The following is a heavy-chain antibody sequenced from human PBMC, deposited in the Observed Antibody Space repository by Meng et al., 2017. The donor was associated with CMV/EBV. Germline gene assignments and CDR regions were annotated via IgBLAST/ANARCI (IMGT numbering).Heavy chain of an antibody. CDR3: ARVGVGESFDY. V-gene: IGHV4-59*01. J-gene: IGHJ4*02. Sequence: SETLSLTCTVSGGSTSSYYWSWIRQPPGKGLEWIGYIYYSGSTNYNPSLKSRVTISVDTSKNQFSLKLSSVTAADTAVYYCARVGVGESFDYWGQGTLVTVSS. CDR1: GGSTSSYY. CDR2: IYYSGST. D-gene: IGHD3-10*01.